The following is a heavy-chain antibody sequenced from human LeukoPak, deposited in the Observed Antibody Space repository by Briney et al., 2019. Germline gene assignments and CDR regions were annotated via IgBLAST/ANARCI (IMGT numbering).Heavy chain of an antibody. CDR1: GFTFRSYA. CDR3: AKDSLVDYDSLPRFDY. J-gene: IGHJ4*02. CDR2: ISNDANHK. D-gene: IGHD3-22*01. V-gene: IGHV3-30-3*01. Sequence: GGSLRLSCAASGFTFRSYAMHWVRQAPGKGLEWVALISNDANHKYYADSVKGRFTISRDNSKNTLYLQMNSLRAEDTAVYYCAKDSLVDYDSLPRFDYWGQGTLVTVSS.